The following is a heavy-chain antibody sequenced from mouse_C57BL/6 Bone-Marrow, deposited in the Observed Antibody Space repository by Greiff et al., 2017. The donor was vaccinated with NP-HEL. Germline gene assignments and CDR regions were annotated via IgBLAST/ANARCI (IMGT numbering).Heavy chain of an antibody. D-gene: IGHD1-1*01. J-gene: IGHJ4*01. CDR3: ARLDTAVVAGPMDY. CDR2: IYPRSGNT. Sequence: VQLKESGAELARPGASVKLSFKASGYTFTSYGISWVKQRPGQGLAWIGEIYPRSGNTYYNEKFTGKATLTADKSSSTAYMELRNRTSENSAVCFCARLDTAVVAGPMDYWGQGTSVTVSS. V-gene: IGHV1-81*01. CDR1: GYTFTSYG.